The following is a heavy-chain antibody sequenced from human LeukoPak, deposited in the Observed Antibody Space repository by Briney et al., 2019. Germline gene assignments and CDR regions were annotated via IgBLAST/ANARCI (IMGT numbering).Heavy chain of an antibody. CDR2: TSSSDAGT. Sequence: GGSLRLSCAAFGFPLSSYAMSWVRQAPGKGLEWVSATSSSDAGTYHADSVRGRFTISRDNSKNTLYLQMNSLRAEDTAVYYCAKPSYYYYYMDVWGKGTTVTVSS. CDR3: AKPSYYYYYMDV. V-gene: IGHV3-23*01. J-gene: IGHJ6*03. CDR1: GFPLSSYA.